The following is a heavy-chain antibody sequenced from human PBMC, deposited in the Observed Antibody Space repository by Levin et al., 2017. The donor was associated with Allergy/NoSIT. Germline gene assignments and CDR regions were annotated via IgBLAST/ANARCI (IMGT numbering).Heavy chain of an antibody. CDR2: INHSGST. D-gene: IGHD2-15*01. J-gene: IGHJ6*02. CDR3: ARGPPCRGSCYFYQLPYYYGMDV. Sequence: SQTLSLTCAVYGGSFSGYYWSWIRQPPGKGLEWIGEINHSGSTNYNPSLKSRVTISVDTSKNQFSLKLSSVTAADTAVYYCARGPPCRGSCYFYQLPYYYGMDVWGQGTTVTVSS. V-gene: IGHV4-34*01. CDR1: GGSFSGYY.